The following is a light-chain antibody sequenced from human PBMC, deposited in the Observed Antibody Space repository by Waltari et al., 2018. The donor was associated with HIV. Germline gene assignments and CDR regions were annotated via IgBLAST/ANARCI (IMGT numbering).Light chain of an antibody. J-gene: IGLJ1*01. V-gene: IGLV1-47*01. CDR2: KDT. CDR1: SSNIENDN. CDR3: VGWDSRLSGYV. Sequence: QSVLTQPPSASGTPGQRVTISCSGSSSNIENDNGYWYQQLTGAAPRLLIYKDTQRPSGVPDRFTGSKSGTSASLAISGLRSEDEADYYCVGWDSRLSGYVFGSGTKVTVL.